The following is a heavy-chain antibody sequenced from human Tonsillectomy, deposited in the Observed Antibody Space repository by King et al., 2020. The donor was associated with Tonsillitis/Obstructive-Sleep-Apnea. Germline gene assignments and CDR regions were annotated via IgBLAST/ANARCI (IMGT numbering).Heavy chain of an antibody. CDR3: SGRITIFGVGFDY. V-gene: IGHV3-15*01. Sequence: VQLVESGGGLVKPGGSLRLSCAASGFTFSNAWMSWVRQAPGKGLEWVGRIKSKTDGGTTDYAAPVKGRFTISRDDSKNTLYLQMNSVKTEDTAVYYCSGRITIFGVGFDYWGQGTLVTVSS. J-gene: IGHJ4*02. CDR1: GFTFSNAW. CDR2: IKSKTDGGTT. D-gene: IGHD3-3*01.